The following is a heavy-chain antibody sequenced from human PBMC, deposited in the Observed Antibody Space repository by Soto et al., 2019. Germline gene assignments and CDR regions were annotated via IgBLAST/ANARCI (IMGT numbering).Heavy chain of an antibody. V-gene: IGHV4-39*01. CDR2: IYYSGST. CDR1: GDSVTSSNYY. D-gene: IGHD5-12*01. J-gene: IGHJ6*02. CDR3: ARQGYSGYNVKGYGMDV. Sequence: QLQLQESGPGLVKPSETLSLTCLVSGDSVTSSNYYWGWIRQPPGKGLEWIGSIYYSGSTYYNPPLKSRGAISVDASKTQFPLRLNSVTAADTALYYGARQGYSGYNVKGYGMDVWGQGTTVTVSS.